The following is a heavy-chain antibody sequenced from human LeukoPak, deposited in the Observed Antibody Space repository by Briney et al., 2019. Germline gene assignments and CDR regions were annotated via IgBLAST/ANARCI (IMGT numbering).Heavy chain of an antibody. CDR2: INPDSGGT. CDR1: GYTFTGYY. V-gene: IGHV1-2*02. CDR3: ARDTADHYNWLDP. D-gene: IGHD5-18*01. Sequence: ASVKVSCEASGYTFTGYYIHWVRQAPGQGLEWMGWINPDSGGTNYAQKFQGRVTMTRETSITTAYMELSRLTSDDTAVYYCARDTADHYNWLDPWGQGTLVTVSS. J-gene: IGHJ5*02.